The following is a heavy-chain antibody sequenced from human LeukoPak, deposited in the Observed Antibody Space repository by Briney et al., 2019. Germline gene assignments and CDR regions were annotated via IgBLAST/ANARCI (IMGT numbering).Heavy chain of an antibody. CDR1: GGSISSGSYY. CDR2: IYTSGST. D-gene: IGHD4-17*01. Sequence: PSQTLSLTCTVSGGSISSGSYYWSWIRQPAGKGLEWIGRIYTSGSTNYNPSLKSRVTISVDTSKNQFSLKLSSVTAADTAVYYCARDRYGDYPFDYWGQGTLVTVSS. J-gene: IGHJ4*02. V-gene: IGHV4-61*02. CDR3: ARDRYGDYPFDY.